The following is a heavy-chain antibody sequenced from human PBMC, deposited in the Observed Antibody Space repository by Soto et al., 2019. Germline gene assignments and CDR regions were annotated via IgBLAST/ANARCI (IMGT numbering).Heavy chain of an antibody. V-gene: IGHV1-69*13. Sequence: GASVKVSCKASGGTFSSYAISWVRQAPGQGLEWMGGIIPIFGTANYAQKFQGRVTITADESTSTAYMELSSLRSEDTAVYYCATHRPDYYDSSGYYYWGVSRGQGTLVTVSS. CDR2: IIPIFGTA. CDR1: GGTFSSYA. J-gene: IGHJ4*02. CDR3: ATHRPDYYDSSGYYYWGVS. D-gene: IGHD3-22*01.